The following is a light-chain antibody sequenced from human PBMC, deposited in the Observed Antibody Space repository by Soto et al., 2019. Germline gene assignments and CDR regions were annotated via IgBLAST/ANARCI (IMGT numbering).Light chain of an antibody. CDR2: DAS. V-gene: IGKV3-11*01. CDR3: QQRSSWAWT. CDR1: QSVSSY. J-gene: IGKJ1*01. Sequence: EIVLTQSPATLSLSPGERATLSCRASQSVSSYLAWYQQKPGQAPRLLIYDASNRATGIAARFSASGSGTDFKLTISSLEPEDFAVYYCQQRSSWAWTFGQGTKVEIK.